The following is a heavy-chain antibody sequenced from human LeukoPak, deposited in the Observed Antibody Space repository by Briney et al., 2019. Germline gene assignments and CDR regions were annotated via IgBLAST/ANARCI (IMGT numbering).Heavy chain of an antibody. CDR1: GYSFTSYW. J-gene: IGHJ4*02. CDR2: IYPGDSDT. Sequence: GESLKISCKGSGYSFTSYWTGWVRQVPGKGLEWMGIIYPGDSDTRYSPSFQGQVTISADKSISTAYLQWSSLKASDTAMYYCARHEDSYGPMSPDYWGQGTLVTVSS. V-gene: IGHV5-51*01. D-gene: IGHD5-18*01. CDR3: ARHEDSYGPMSPDY.